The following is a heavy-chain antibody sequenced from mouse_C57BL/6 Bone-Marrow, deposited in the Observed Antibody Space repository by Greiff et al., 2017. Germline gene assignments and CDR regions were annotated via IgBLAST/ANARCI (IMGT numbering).Heavy chain of an antibody. V-gene: IGHV3-6*01. J-gene: IGHJ2*01. CDR2: ISYDGSN. CDR1: GYSITSGYY. Sequence: VQLKQSGPGLVKPSQSLSLTCSVTGYSITSGYYWNWIRQFPGNKLEWMGYISYDGSNNYNPSLKNRIPFTRDTSKNQFFLKLDSVTTEDTATYYCAREDYDYFDYWGQGTTLTVSS. D-gene: IGHD1-1*02. CDR3: AREDYDYFDY.